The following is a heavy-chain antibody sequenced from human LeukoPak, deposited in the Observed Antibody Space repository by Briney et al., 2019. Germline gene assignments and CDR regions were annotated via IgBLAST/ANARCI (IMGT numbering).Heavy chain of an antibody. D-gene: IGHD6-19*01. CDR3: ARINSSGDY. V-gene: IGHV4-34*01. Sequence: PSETLSLTCAVYGGSFSGYYWSWIRQPPGKGLEWIGEINHSGSTNYNPSLKSRVTISEGTSKNQFSLKLSSVTAADTAVYYCARINSSGDYWGQGTLVTVSS. CDR1: GGSFSGYY. J-gene: IGHJ4*02. CDR2: INHSGST.